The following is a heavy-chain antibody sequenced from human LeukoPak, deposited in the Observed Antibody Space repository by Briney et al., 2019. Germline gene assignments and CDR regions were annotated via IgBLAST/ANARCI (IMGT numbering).Heavy chain of an antibody. CDR2: IRSKANSYAT. D-gene: IGHD6-19*01. J-gene: IGHJ5*02. CDR3: TRLGSSGWYNRFDP. CDR1: GFTFSGSA. V-gene: IGHV3-73*01. Sequence: GGSLRLSCAASGFTFSGSAMHWVRQASGKGLEWVGRIRSKANSYATAYAASVKGRFTISRDDSKNTAYLQMNSLKTEDTAVYYCTRLGSSGWYNRFDPWGQGTLVTASS.